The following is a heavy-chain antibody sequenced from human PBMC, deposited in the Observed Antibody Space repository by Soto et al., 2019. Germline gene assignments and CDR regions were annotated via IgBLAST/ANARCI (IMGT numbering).Heavy chain of an antibody. CDR3: AKSVHVAAAGYYFDY. J-gene: IGHJ4*02. D-gene: IGHD6-13*01. V-gene: IGHV3-9*01. CDR2: ISWNSGSI. Sequence: GGSLRLSCAASGFTFDDYAMHWVRQAPGKGLEWVSGISWNSGSIGYADSVKGRFTISRDNAKNSLYLQMNSLRAEDTALYYCAKSVHVAAAGYYFDYWGQGTLVTVSS. CDR1: GFTFDDYA.